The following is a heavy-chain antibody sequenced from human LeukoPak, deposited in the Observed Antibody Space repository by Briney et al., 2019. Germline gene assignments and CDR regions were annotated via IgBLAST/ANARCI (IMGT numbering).Heavy chain of an antibody. D-gene: IGHD2-15*01. CDR2: IDHSGGT. CDR3: VRGQTGPRLHY. J-gene: IGHJ4*02. CDR1: GGSFSGYY. Sequence: TSETLSLTCAVYGGSFSGYYWSWIRQSPGKGLEWIGEIDHSGGTNYSPSLKSRVTISVDTSKNQFSLKLNSLTAADTAVYYCVRGQTGPRLHYWGQGTLVTVSS. V-gene: IGHV4-34*01.